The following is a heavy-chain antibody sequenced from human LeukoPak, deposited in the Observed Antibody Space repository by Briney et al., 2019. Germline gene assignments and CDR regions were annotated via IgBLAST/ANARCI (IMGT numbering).Heavy chain of an antibody. D-gene: IGHD3-10*01. CDR1: GGSISSGGYY. CDR3: ASLDSRGYDAFDI. V-gene: IGHV4-31*03. J-gene: IGHJ3*02. Sequence: SQTLSLTCTVSGGSISSGGYYWSWIRQHPGKGLEWIGYIYYNGSTYYNPSLKSRVTISVDTSKNQFSLKLSSVTAAGTAVYYCASLDSRGYDAFDIWGQGTMVTVSS. CDR2: IYYNGST.